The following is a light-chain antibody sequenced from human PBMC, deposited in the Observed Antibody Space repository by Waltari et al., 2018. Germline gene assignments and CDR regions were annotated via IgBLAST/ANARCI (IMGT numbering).Light chain of an antibody. V-gene: IGKV2-28*01. CDR1: QILQNHFAANH. J-gene: IGKJ4*01. Sequence: DIVMTQSPRSLPVTPGEPASTPCRSSQILQNHFAANHLDWYRQKPGQSPQRLIYLGSNRASGVPDRFSGSGSGTDFTLKISRVEAEDVGVYYCMQVLQPPLTLGGGTK. CDR3: MQVLQPPLT. CDR2: LGS.